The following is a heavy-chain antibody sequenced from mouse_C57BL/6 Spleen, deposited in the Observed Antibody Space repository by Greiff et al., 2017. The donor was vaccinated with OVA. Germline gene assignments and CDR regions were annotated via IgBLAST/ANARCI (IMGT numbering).Heavy chain of an antibody. CDR3: ARHGRYAMDY. V-gene: IGHV5-6*01. J-gene: IGHJ4*01. CDR2: ISSGGSYT. CDR1: GFTFSSYG. Sequence: EVKLMESGGDLVKPGGSLKLSCAASGFTFSSYGMSWVRQTPDKRLEWVATISSGGSYTYYPDSVKGRFTISRDNAKNTQYLQMSSLKSEDTAMYYGARHGRYAMDYWGQGTSVTVSS.